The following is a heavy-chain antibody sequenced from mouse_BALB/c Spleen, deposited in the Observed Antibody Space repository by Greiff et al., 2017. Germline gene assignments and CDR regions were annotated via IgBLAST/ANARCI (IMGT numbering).Heavy chain of an antibody. CDR3: ARQVTMINALDY. CDR2: ISSGGSYT. Sequence: EVHLVESGGDLVKPGGSLKLSCAASGFTFSSYGMSWVRQTPDKRLEWVATISSGGSYTYYPDSVKGRFTISRDNAKNTLYLQMSSLKSEDTAMYCGARQVTMINALDYWGQGTSVTVSS. D-gene: IGHD2-4*01. CDR1: GFTFSSYG. J-gene: IGHJ4*01. V-gene: IGHV5-6*01.